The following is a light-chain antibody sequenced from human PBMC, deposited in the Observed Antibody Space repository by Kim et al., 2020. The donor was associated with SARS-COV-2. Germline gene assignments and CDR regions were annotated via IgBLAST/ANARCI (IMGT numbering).Light chain of an antibody. Sequence: EIVMTQSPATLSVSPGERATLSCRASQSVRNNLAWYQQIPGQAPRLLIHGASTGATGIPARFSGSGSGTEFTLTISSLRSEDFAVYYCQQYDTWPTFGQGTKLEI. CDR1: QSVRNN. J-gene: IGKJ2*01. CDR2: GAS. CDR3: QQYDTWPT. V-gene: IGKV3-15*01.